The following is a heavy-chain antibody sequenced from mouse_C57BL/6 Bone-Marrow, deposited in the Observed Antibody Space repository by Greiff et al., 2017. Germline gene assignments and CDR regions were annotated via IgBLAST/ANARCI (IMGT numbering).Heavy chain of an antibody. J-gene: IGHJ2*01. CDR3: AREDYGSSGYYFDY. CDR2: IYPGDGDT. D-gene: IGHD1-1*01. CDR1: GFAFSSSW. Sequence: VQLQQSGPELVKPGASVKISCKASGFAFSSSWMNWVKQRPGKGLEWIGRIYPGDGDTNYNGKFKGKATLTAYKSSSTAYMQRSSLTSEDSAVYFCAREDYGSSGYYFDYWGQGTTLTVSS. V-gene: IGHV1-82*01.